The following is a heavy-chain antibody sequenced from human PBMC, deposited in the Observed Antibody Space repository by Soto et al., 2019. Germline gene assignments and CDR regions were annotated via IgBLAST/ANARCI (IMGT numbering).Heavy chain of an antibody. CDR1: GFTFSSYS. J-gene: IGHJ6*03. V-gene: IGHV3-21*01. D-gene: IGHD2-15*01. CDR2: ISSSSSYI. Sequence: GGSLRLSCAASGFTFSSYSMNWVRQAPGKGLEWVSSISSSSSYIYYADSVKGRFTISRDNAKNSLYLQMNSLRAEDTAVYYCARDRTTRGHYYYMDVWGKGTTVTVSS. CDR3: ARDRTTRGHYYYMDV.